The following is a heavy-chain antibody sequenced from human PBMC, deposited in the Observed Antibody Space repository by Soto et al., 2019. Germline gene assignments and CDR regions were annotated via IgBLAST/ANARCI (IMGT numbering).Heavy chain of an antibody. D-gene: IGHD2-2*01. CDR2: INTDGATS. CDR1: GFTFRGHW. V-gene: IGHV3-74*03. CDR3: AREAGYCSRTSCYRRAFDT. Sequence: EVQLVESGGDLVQPGGSLRLSCAASGFTFRGHWMHWVRQVPGKGMEWVSRINTDGATSAYADSVKGRFTISRDNAKNTLFLQMNALRAEDTAVYYCAREAGYCSRTSCYRRAFDTWGQGTTVTGSS. J-gene: IGHJ3*02.